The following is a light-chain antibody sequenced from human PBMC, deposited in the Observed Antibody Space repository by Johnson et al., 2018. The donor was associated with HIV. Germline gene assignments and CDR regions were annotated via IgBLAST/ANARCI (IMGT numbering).Light chain of an antibody. Sequence: QSVLTQPPSVSAAPGQKVTISCSGSSSNIGNNYVSWYQQLPGTAPKLLIYENNKRPSGIPDRFSGSKSGTSATLGITGLQTGDEADYYCGTWDSSPGASLYVFGTGTKVTVL. CDR3: GTWDSSPGASLYV. V-gene: IGLV1-51*02. CDR1: SSNIGNNY. CDR2: ENN. J-gene: IGLJ1*01.